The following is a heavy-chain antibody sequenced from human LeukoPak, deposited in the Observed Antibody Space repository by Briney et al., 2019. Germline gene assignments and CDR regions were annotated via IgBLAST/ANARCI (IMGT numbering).Heavy chain of an antibody. CDR2: IYYSGST. Sequence: NPSETLSLTCTVSGGSISSSYWSWLRQPPGKGLEWLGYIYYSGSTNFNPSLKSRVTISVDTSKNQFSLKLSSVTAADTAVYYCARAMVGGKDAFDIWGQGTMVTVSS. V-gene: IGHV4-59*01. J-gene: IGHJ3*02. CDR1: GGSISSSY. CDR3: ARAMVGGKDAFDI. D-gene: IGHD3-10*01.